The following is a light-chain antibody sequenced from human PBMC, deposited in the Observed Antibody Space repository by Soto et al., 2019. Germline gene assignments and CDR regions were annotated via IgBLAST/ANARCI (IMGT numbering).Light chain of an antibody. V-gene: IGKV1-5*03. CDR3: QQYKSYSHT. Sequence: DIQMAQSPSTLSASVGDRVTVTCRASQSISDWLAWYQQKPGKAPKPLIYKTSSLESGVPSRFSGSGSGTEFTLTISSLQPDDSATYYCQQYKSYSHTFGQGTKVEIK. CDR1: QSISDW. CDR2: KTS. J-gene: IGKJ1*01.